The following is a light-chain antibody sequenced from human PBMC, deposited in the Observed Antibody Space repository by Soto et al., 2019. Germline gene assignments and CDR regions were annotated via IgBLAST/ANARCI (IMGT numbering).Light chain of an antibody. CDR2: GAS. Sequence: EIVMTQSPATLSVSPGERATLSCRASQSVSSNLAWYQQKPGQAPRLLIYGASTRATDIPARVSGSGSGTEFTLTISSLQSEDFAVYFCQQYNNCPLTFGGGTKVEIK. J-gene: IGKJ4*01. CDR1: QSVSSN. CDR3: QQYNNCPLT. V-gene: IGKV3-15*01.